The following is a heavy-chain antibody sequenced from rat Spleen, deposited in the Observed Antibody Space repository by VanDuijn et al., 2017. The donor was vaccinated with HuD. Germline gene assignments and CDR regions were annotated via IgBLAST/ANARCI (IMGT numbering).Heavy chain of an antibody. J-gene: IGHJ2*01. V-gene: IGHV5S14*01. Sequence: EVQLVESGGGLVQPGRSLKLSCAASGFTFSNYGMAWVRKTPTQGLEWVASISTGVGYTYYRDSVKGRFTISRDNAKNTQYLQMDSLRSEDTATYYCARHPISTVSYYFDYWGQGVMVTVSS. CDR1: GFTFSNYG. CDR3: ARHPISTVSYYFDY. D-gene: IGHD1-1*01. CDR2: ISTGVGYT.